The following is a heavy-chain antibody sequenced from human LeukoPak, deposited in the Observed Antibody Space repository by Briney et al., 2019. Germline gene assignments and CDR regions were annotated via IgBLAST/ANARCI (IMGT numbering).Heavy chain of an antibody. V-gene: IGHV3-30*02. CDR3: GSRQRGSYYDY. CDR1: GFTFSSYG. CDR2: IHYDGSIK. Sequence: GGSLRLSCAASGFTFSSYGMHWVRQAPGQGPEWVAFIHYDGSIKYYADSVKGRFTVSRDNSKNTLYLQMNSLRVEDTAVYYCGSRQRGSYYDYWGQGTLVTVSS. J-gene: IGHJ4*02. D-gene: IGHD1-26*01.